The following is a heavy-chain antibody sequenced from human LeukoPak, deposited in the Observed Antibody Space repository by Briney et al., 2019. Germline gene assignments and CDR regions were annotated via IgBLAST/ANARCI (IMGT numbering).Heavy chain of an antibody. D-gene: IGHD3-22*01. J-gene: IGHJ2*01. V-gene: IGHV4-59*01. Sequence: PSETPSLTCTVSGASIRSNYWTWIRQPPGKGLEWIGYIYYTGSTNHNPSLKSRVTISLDTSKNQFSLRLSSVTAADTAVYYCARESYYYDSSGYPYWYFDLWGRGTLVTVSS. CDR3: ARESYYYDSSGYPYWYFDL. CDR1: GASIRSNY. CDR2: IYYTGST.